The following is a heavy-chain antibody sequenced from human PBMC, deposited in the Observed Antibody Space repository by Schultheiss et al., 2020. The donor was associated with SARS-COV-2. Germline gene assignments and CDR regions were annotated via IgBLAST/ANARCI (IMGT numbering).Heavy chain of an antibody. J-gene: IGHJ4*02. D-gene: IGHD3-22*01. CDR2: ISGSGGST. CDR1: GFTFSSYA. V-gene: IGHV3-23*01. Sequence: GGSLRLPCAASGFTFSSYAMSWVRQAPGKGLEWVSAISGSGGSTYYADSVKGRFTISRDNSKNTLYLQMNSLRAEDTAVYYCAKWAGRYYDSSGYYYFDYWGQGTLVTVSS. CDR3: AKWAGRYYDSSGYYYFDY.